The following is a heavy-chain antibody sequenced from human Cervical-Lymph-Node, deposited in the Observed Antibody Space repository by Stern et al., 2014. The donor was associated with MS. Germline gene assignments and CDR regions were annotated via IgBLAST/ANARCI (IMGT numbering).Heavy chain of an antibody. V-gene: IGHV1-69*01. J-gene: IGHJ4*02. Sequence: VQLVQSGAEVKKPGYSVKVSCKASGGTFSSYAISWVRQAPGQGLEWMGGIIPIFGTANYAQKFQGRVTITADESTSTAYMELSSLRSEDTAVYYCARDGYYYDSSGYYYGDYWGQGTLVTVSS. D-gene: IGHD3-22*01. CDR1: GGTFSSYA. CDR3: ARDGYYYDSSGYYYGDY. CDR2: IIPIFGTA.